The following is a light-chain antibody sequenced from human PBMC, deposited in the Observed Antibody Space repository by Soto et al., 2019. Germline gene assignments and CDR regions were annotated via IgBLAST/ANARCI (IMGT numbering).Light chain of an antibody. CDR3: QRYGSAPPFT. J-gene: IGKJ2*01. CDR2: GAS. CDR1: QRVSSSY. V-gene: IGKV3-20*01. Sequence: EIVLTQSPGTLSLSPGERATLSCRASQRVSSSYLAWYQQKPGQAPRLLIYGASTRATGIPDRFSGSGSGTDFTLTISRREHEDFAVYFCQRYGSAPPFTFGQGTKVEI.